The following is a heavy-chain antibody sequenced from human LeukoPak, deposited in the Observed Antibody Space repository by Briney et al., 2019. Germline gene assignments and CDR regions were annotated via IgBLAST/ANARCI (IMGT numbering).Heavy chain of an antibody. CDR1: GGSISSYY. V-gene: IGHV4-59*01. CDR3: ARGLGSSWGCYYYYYMDV. J-gene: IGHJ6*03. Sequence: SETLSLTCTVSGGSISSYYWSWIRQPPGKGLEWIGYIYYSGSTNYNPSLKSRVTISVDTSKNQFSLKLSSVTAADTAVYYCARGLGSSWGCYYYYYMDVWGKGTTVTVSS. D-gene: IGHD6-13*01. CDR2: IYYSGST.